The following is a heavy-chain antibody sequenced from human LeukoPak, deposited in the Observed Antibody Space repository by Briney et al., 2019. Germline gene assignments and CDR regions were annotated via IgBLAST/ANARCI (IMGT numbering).Heavy chain of an antibody. Sequence: GGSLGLSCAASGFTFSSYAMSWVRQAPGKGLEWVSAISGSGGGAYYADSVKGRFTVSRDNSKNTLYLQMNTLRAEDTALYYCALYYYGSGSYFPHYFDYWGQGTLVTVSS. D-gene: IGHD3-10*01. CDR2: ISGSGGGA. CDR3: ALYYYGSGSYFPHYFDY. V-gene: IGHV3-23*01. CDR1: GFTFSSYA. J-gene: IGHJ4*02.